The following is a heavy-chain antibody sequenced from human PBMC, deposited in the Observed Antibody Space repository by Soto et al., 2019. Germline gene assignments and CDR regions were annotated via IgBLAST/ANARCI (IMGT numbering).Heavy chain of an antibody. CDR2: IKSKTDGGTT. V-gene: IGHV3-15*01. Sequence: EVQLVESGGGLVKPGGSLRLSCAASGFTFSNAWMSWVRQAPGKGLEWVGRIKSKTDGGTTDYTAPVKGRFTISRDDSKNTLYLQMNSLKTEDTAVYYCTTSPFIAARRNPEPYYYYYGMDVWGQGTTVTVSS. CDR3: TTSPFIAARRNPEPYYYYYGMDV. CDR1: GFTFSNAW. J-gene: IGHJ6*02. D-gene: IGHD6-13*01.